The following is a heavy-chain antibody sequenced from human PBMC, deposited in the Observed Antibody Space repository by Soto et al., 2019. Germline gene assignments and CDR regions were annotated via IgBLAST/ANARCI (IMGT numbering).Heavy chain of an antibody. D-gene: IGHD3-9*01. CDR1: GFTFSSYG. V-gene: IGHV3-23*01. CDR2: ISSSGGST. J-gene: IGHJ6*04. Sequence: GGSLRLSCAASGFTFSSYGMSWVRQAPGKGLEWVSAISSSGGSTYYADSVKGRFTISRDNSKNTLYLQMNSLRAEDTAVYYCAKVIFCVTMSPRPPSGMHFRGKAPMLTLST. CDR3: AKVIFCVTMSPRPPSGMHF.